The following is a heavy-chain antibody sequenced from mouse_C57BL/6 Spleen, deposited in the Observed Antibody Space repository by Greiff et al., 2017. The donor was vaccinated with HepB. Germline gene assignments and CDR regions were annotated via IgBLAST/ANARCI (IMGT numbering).Heavy chain of an antibody. J-gene: IGHJ4*01. CDR3: AREGNDEGAMDY. Sequence: QVQLQQPGAELVKPGASVKMSCKASGYTFTSYWITWVKQRPGQGLEWIGDIYPGSGSTNYNEKFKSKATLTVDTSSSTAYMQRSSLTSEDSAVYYCAREGNDEGAMDYWGQGTSVTVSS. CDR2: IYPGSGST. D-gene: IGHD2-2*01. V-gene: IGHV1-55*01. CDR1: GYTFTSYW.